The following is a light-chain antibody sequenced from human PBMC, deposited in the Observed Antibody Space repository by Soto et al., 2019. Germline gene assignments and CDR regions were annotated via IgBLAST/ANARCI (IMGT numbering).Light chain of an antibody. Sequence: MGMTQSASTLSVSTGERATLSCMASQSVSSHLAWHQQRPGQAPRLLIYGASTRATGVPARFSGGGSGTEFTLTITSLQSEDFAVYWCQQYNNWPLTFGPGTRLEIK. V-gene: IGKV3D-15*01. J-gene: IGKJ5*01. CDR2: GAS. CDR1: QSVSSH. CDR3: QQYNNWPLT.